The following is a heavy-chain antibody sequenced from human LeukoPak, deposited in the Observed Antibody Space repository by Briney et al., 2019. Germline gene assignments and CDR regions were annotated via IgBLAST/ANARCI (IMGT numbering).Heavy chain of an antibody. CDR3: ARQGYSSSWYGRVPNWFDP. J-gene: IGHJ5*02. D-gene: IGHD6-13*01. V-gene: IGHV4-59*08. CDR1: GGSISTYY. Sequence: SSETLSLTCTVSGGSISTYYWSWIRQPPGKGLEWIGYISKSGSTKYNPSLKSRVTMSVDTSKNQFSLKLSSVTAADTAVYYCARQGYSSSWYGRVPNWFDPWGQGTLVTVSS. CDR2: ISKSGST.